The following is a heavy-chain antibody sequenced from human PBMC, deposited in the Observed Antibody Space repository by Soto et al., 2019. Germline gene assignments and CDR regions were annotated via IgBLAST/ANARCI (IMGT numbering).Heavy chain of an antibody. CDR1: GFTVSSNY. D-gene: IGHD3-3*01. Sequence: GGSLRLSYAASGFTVSSNYMSWVRQAPGKGLEWVSVIYSGGSTYYADSVKGRFTISRDNAKKTLYLQMNSLRVDDTAVYYCSRDSSPYYDFWSGFYTYCDYWGQGGLVTVTS. J-gene: IGHJ4*02. V-gene: IGHV3-66*01. CDR3: SRDSSPYYDFWSGFYTYCDY. CDR2: IYSGGST.